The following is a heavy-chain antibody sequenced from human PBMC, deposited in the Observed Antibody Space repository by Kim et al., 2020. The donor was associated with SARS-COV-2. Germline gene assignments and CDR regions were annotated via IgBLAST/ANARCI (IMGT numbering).Heavy chain of an antibody. CDR3: AKEAYPVWESYRNLDN. CDR2: IWYDGSNK. Sequence: GGSLRLSCAASGFTFSSYGMHWVRQAPGKGLEWVAVIWYDGSNKYYADSVKGRFTISRDNSKNTLYLQMNSLRAEDTAVYYCAKEAYPVWESYRNLDNWGEGTLITVSS. D-gene: IGHD3-16*02. J-gene: IGHJ4*02. V-gene: IGHV3-33*06. CDR1: GFTFSSYG.